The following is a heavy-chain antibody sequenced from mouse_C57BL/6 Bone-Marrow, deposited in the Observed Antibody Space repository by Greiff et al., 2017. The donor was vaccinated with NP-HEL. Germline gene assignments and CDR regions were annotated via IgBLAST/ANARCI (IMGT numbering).Heavy chain of an antibody. Sequence: QVHVKQSGPELVKPGASVKISCKASGYSFTSYYIHWVKQRPGQGLEWIGWIYPGSGNTKYNEKFKGKATLTADTSSSTAYMQLSSLTSEDSAVYYCARSFMDYWGQGTSVTVSS. V-gene: IGHV1-66*01. J-gene: IGHJ4*01. CDR1: GYSFTSYY. CDR3: ARSFMDY. CDR2: IYPGSGNT.